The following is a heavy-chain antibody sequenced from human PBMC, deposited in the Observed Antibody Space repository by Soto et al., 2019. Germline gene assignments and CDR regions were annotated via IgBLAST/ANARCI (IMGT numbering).Heavy chain of an antibody. CDR3: ATRITVFGLLIPPFDP. CDR1: GGSVNGYY. D-gene: IGHD3-3*01. Sequence: SETLSLTCAVYGGSVNGYYWNWIRQPPGKGLEWIGEINRTGGTHYNPSLKSRVTMSVDTSKNQFSLRLSSVTAADTAIYYCATRITVFGLLIPPFDPWGQGTQVTVSS. V-gene: IGHV4-34*01. J-gene: IGHJ5*02. CDR2: INRTGGT.